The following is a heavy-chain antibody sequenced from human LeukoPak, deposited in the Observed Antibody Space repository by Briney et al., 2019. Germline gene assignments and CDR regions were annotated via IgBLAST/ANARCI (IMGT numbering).Heavy chain of an antibody. J-gene: IGHJ5*02. CDR1: GFTFNAYY. CDR3: ATSITISKTYES. CDR2: ISSTGGTI. D-gene: IGHD5-12*01. Sequence: GGYLRLSCVGSGFTFNAYYMSWVPQSPGKGLEWTAHISSTGGTILYADSVKGRFTISRDDAKRSVYLEMNSLTVEDTAVYYCATSITISKTYESWGQGTLVTVSS. V-gene: IGHV3-11*01.